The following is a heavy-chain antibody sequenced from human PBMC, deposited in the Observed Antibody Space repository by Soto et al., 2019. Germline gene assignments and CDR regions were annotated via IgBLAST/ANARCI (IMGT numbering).Heavy chain of an antibody. Sequence: PSETLSLTCTVSGGSISSGDYYWSWIRQPPGKGLEWIGYIYYSGSTYYNPSLKSRVTISVDTSKNQFSLKLSSVTAADTAVYYCARFEEGPVKLWYSRSNWFDPWGQGTLVPSPQ. V-gene: IGHV4-30-4*01. D-gene: IGHD6-13*01. CDR2: IYYSGST. CDR1: GGSISSGDYY. J-gene: IGHJ5*02. CDR3: ARFEEGPVKLWYSRSNWFDP.